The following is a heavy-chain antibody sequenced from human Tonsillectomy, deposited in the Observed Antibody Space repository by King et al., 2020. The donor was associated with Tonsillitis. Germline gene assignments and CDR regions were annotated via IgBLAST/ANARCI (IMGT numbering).Heavy chain of an antibody. J-gene: IGHJ4*02. Sequence: VQLQESGPGLVKPSETLSLTCTVSGYSISSGYYWGWIRQPPGKGLEWIGNIYHTGSTYYNPSLKSRVTISVDTSRNQFSLKLSSVTAADTAVYYCAIQAKVTTTGTRWGQGTLVTVSS. CDR3: AIQAKVTTTGTR. V-gene: IGHV4-38-2*02. CDR1: GYSISSGYY. CDR2: IYHTGST. D-gene: IGHD4-17*01.